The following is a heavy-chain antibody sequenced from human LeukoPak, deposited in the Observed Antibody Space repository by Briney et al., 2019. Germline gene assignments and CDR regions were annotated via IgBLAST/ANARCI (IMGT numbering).Heavy chain of an antibody. V-gene: IGHV4-34*01. J-gene: IGHJ4*02. CDR3: ARGAESKRITMVRGVIRSRYYFDY. CDR1: GGSFSGYY. Sequence: PSETLSLTCAVYGGSFSGYYWSWIRQPPGKGLEWIGEINHSGSTNYNPSLKSRVTISVDTSKNQFSLKLSSVTAADTAVYYCARGAESKRITMVRGVIRSRYYFDYWGQGTPVTVSS. CDR2: INHSGST. D-gene: IGHD3-10*01.